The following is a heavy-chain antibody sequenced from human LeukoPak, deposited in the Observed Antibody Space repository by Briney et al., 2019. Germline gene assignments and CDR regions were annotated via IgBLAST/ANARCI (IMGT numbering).Heavy chain of an antibody. D-gene: IGHD1-26*01. CDR2: IYYSGST. CDR3: AREVEWELGFDY. V-gene: IGHV4-61*01. J-gene: IGHJ4*02. CDR1: GGSIRSSYYY. Sequence: PSETLSLTCTVSGGSIRSSYYYWGWIRQPPGKGLEWIGYIYYSGSTNYNPSLKSRVTISVDTSKNQFSLKLSSVTAADTAVYYCAREVEWELGFDYWGQGTLVTVSS.